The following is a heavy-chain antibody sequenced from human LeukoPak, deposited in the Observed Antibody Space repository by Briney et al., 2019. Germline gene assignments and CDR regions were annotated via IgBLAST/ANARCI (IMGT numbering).Heavy chain of an antibody. CDR1: GGSISSYY. D-gene: IGHD3-3*01. V-gene: IGHV4-4*07. Sequence: PSETLSLTCTVSGGSISSYYWSWIRQPAGKGLEWIGRIYTSGSTNYNPSLKSRVNMSVDTPKNQFSLKLSSVTAADTAVYYCARGLYDFWSGYYQRGTYFDYWGQGTLVTVSS. CDR3: ARGLYDFWSGYYQRGTYFDY. CDR2: IYTSGST. J-gene: IGHJ4*02.